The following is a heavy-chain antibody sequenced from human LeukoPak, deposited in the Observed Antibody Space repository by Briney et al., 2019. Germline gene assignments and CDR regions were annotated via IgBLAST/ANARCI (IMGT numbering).Heavy chain of an antibody. D-gene: IGHD2-15*01. CDR2: IYSDNT. Sequence: GGSLRLSCTVSGFTVSSNSMSWVRQAPGKGLEWVSFIYSDNTHYSYSVKGRFTISRDNSKNTLYLQMNCLRAEDTAVYYCANTRKRYCSGGNCYSGILVYFDYWGQGTLVTVSS. V-gene: IGHV3-66*03. CDR1: GFTVSSNS. J-gene: IGHJ4*02. CDR3: ANTRKRYCSGGNCYSGILVYFDY.